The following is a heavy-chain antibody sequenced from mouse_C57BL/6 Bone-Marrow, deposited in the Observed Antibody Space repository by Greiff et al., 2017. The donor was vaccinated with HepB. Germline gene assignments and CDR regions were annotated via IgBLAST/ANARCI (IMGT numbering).Heavy chain of an antibody. CDR3: TRGAGLRSWFAY. D-gene: IGHD2-4*01. J-gene: IGHJ3*01. CDR1: GFTFSSYA. CDR2: ISSGGDYI. Sequence: EVKLVESGEGLVKPGGSLKLSCAASGFTFSSYAMSWVRQTPEKRLEWVAYISSGGDYIYYADTVKGRFTISRDNARNTLYLQMSSLKSEDTAMYYWTRGAGLRSWFAYWGQGTLVTVSA. V-gene: IGHV5-9-1*02.